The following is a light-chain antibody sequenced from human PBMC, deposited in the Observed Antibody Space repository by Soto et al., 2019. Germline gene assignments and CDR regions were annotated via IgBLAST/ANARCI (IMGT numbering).Light chain of an antibody. Sequence: QSALTQPPSASGSPRQSVTISCTGSSSDVGGYEYVSWFQHHPGKAPKLLIFEVNKRPSGVPDRFSGSKSGNTASLTIYGLQAEDEADYFCSSYAGSNNYVLFGGGTKLTVL. CDR2: EVN. J-gene: IGLJ2*01. V-gene: IGLV2-8*01. CDR3: SSYAGSNNYVL. CDR1: SSDVGGYEY.